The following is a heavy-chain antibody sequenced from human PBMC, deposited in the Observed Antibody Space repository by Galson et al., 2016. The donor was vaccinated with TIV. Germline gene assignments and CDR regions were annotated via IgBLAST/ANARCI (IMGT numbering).Heavy chain of an antibody. D-gene: IGHD7-27*01. CDR1: GYSVSGAYY. CDR2: IYHNGDT. CDR3: VRHPWGGKEGEEDAFDT. J-gene: IGHJ3*02. V-gene: IGHV4-38-2*01. Sequence: LSLTCSVSGYSVSGAYYWGWIRQSPGKGLEWIGSIYHNGDTYYSSSLKGRVIISIDTSQIQFSLNLIYVTAADTAVYYCVRHPWGGKEGEEDAFDTWGQGTLVTVSS.